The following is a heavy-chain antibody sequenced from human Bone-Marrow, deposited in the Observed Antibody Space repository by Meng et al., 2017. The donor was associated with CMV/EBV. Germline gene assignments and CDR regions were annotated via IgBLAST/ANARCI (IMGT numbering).Heavy chain of an antibody. CDR3: ARHPRYGSGGLAVLNFDY. D-gene: IGHD3-10*01. CDR2: INHSGST. CDR1: GASTSSYY. V-gene: IGHV4-34*01. Sequence: SETLSLTCTVSGASTSSYYWSWIRQPPGEGLEWIGEINHSGSTNYNPTLKSRVTISVDTSKNQFSLKLSSVTAAHTAVYYCARHPRYGSGGLAVLNFDYWGQGTLVTVSS. J-gene: IGHJ4*02.